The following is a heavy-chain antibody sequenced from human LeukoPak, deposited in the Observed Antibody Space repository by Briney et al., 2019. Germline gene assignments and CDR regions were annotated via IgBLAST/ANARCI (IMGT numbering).Heavy chain of an antibody. J-gene: IGHJ4*02. D-gene: IGHD5-12*01. Sequence: GSSVTVSCKASGGTFNTFSISWVRQAPGQGLEWMGGIIPFFGSANYAQKFQDRFAITTDESTTTDYMVLNSLTSEDTAVYYCARPDYSGFDWGFDFWGQGTLVTVSS. CDR1: GGTFNTFS. CDR2: IIPFFGSA. CDR3: ARPDYSGFDWGFDF. V-gene: IGHV1-69*05.